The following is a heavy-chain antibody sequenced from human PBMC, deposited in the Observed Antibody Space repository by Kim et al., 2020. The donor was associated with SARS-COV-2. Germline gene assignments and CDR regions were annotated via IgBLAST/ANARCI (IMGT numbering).Heavy chain of an antibody. CDR2: VNHSGIT. Sequence: SETLSLTCAVYGGSFSAYSWIWIRQAPGKGLEWIGDVNHSGITKYHPSLKSRVTISVDTSKNQFSLKLPSVTAADTAVFYCARGRAGVVPSPILGLGPYYYYYAMDLWGQGTTVTVS. CDR1: GGSFSAYS. V-gene: IGHV4-34*01. D-gene: IGHD3-3*01. CDR3: ARGRAGVVPSPILGLGPYYYYYAMDL. J-gene: IGHJ6*02.